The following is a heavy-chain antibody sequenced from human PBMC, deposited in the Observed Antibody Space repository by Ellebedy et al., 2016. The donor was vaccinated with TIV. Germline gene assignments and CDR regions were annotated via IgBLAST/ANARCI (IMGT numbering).Heavy chain of an antibody. V-gene: IGHV1-69*13. Sequence: SVKVSCXASGGTFSSYAISWVRQAPGQGLEWMGGIIPIFGTANYAQKFQGRVTITADESTSTAYMELSSLRSEDTAVYYCAKKSPNPLVESYYYYYGMDVWGQGTTVTVSS. CDR2: IIPIFGTA. CDR3: AKKSPNPLVESYYYYYGMDV. CDR1: GGTFSSYA. J-gene: IGHJ6*02. D-gene: IGHD2-2*01.